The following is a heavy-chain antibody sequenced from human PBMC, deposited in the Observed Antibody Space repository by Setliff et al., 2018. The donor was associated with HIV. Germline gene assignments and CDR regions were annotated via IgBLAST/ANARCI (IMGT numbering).Heavy chain of an antibody. V-gene: IGHV1-8*02. CDR2: MNPNSGNT. J-gene: IGHJ6*03. CDR3: ARARRDSYDRGRRNHYYIDV. CDR1: GYTFTSYD. Sequence: ASVKVSCKASGYTFTSYDINWVRQATGQGLEWMGWMNPNSGNTGYAKKFQGRVTMTRATSISTAYMELNNLKFEDTAVYYCARARRDSYDRGRRNHYYIDVWGKGTTVTVSS. D-gene: IGHD3-22*01.